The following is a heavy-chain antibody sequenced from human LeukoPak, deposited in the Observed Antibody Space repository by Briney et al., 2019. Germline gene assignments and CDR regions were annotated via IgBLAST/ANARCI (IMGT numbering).Heavy chain of an antibody. V-gene: IGHV4-61*02. J-gene: IGHJ4*02. Sequence: SETLSLACTVSGGSISSDDYYWTWMRQPAGKGLEWIVRVRTSGTTDFNPSLKSRVSISLDTSKNQFSLKLTSVTAADTAVYYCARGFTFGHGAMFDYWGQGTLVTVSP. CDR2: VRTSGTT. CDR3: ARGFTFGHGAMFDY. CDR1: GGSISSDDYY. D-gene: IGHD4-17*01.